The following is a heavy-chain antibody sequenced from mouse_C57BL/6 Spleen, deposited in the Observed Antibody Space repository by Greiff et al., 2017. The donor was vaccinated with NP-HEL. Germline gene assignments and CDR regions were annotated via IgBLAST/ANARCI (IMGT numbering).Heavy chain of an antibody. CDR1: GYAFSSSW. D-gene: IGHD2-1*01. J-gene: IGHJ1*03. CDR3: ASVVYYGNCSSVDV. Sequence: VQLQQSGPELVKPGASVKISCKASGYAFSSSWMNWVKQRPGKGLEWIGRIYPGDGDTNYNGKFKGKATLTADTSSSTAYMQLSSLTSEDSAVYFCASVVYYGNCSSVDVWGTGTTVTVSS. V-gene: IGHV1-82*01. CDR2: IYPGDGDT.